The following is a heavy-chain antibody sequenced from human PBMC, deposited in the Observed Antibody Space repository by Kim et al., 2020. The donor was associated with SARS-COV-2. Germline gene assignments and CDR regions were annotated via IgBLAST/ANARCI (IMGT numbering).Heavy chain of an antibody. V-gene: IGHV3-33*01. CDR1: GFTFSSYG. J-gene: IGHJ4*02. D-gene: IGHD5-18*01. Sequence: GGSLRLSCAASGFTFSSYGMHWVRQAPGKGLEWVAVIWYDGSNKYYADSVKGRFTISRDNSKNTLYLQMNSLRAEDTAVYYCARDGPRGTAMVSWGQGTLVTVSS. CDR2: IWYDGSNK. CDR3: ARDGPRGTAMVS.